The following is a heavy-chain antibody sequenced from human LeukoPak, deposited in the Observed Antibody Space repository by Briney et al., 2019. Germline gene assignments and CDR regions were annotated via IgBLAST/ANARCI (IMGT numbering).Heavy chain of an antibody. CDR2: INHSGGT. CDR1: GGSFSGYY. J-gene: IGHJ6*03. D-gene: IGHD1-20*01. Sequence: PSETLSLTCAVYGGSFSGYYWSWIRQPPGKGLEWIGEINHSGGTNYNPSLKSRVTISEDTSKNQFSLKLSSVTAADTAVYYCAREKVRNWNFYYYYMDVWGKGTTVTVSS. V-gene: IGHV4-34*01. CDR3: AREKVRNWNFYYYYMDV.